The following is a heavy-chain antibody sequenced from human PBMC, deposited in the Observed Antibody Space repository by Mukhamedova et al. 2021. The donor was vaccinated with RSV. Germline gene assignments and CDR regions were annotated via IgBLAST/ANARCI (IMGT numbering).Heavy chain of an antibody. V-gene: IGHV3-7*01. Sequence: QDGSEKYYVDSVKGRFTISRDNAENSLYLQANSLRAEDTAIYYCARAACTRGVCYSRGLFEYWGQGTLVTVSS. CDR2: QDGSEK. D-gene: IGHD2-8*02. J-gene: IGHJ4*02. CDR3: ARAACTRGVCYSRGLFEY.